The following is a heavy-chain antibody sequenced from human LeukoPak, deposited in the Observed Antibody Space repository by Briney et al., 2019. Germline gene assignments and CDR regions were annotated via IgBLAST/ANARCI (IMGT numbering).Heavy chain of an antibody. Sequence: SETLSLTCAVYGGSFSGYYWSWIRQPPGKGLEWIGEINHSGSTNYNPSLKSRVTISVDKSKDQFSLKLSSVTAADTAVYYCARVRRYSYGPLLDYWGQGTLVTVSS. CDR3: ARVRRYSYGPLLDY. J-gene: IGHJ4*02. CDR2: INHSGST. V-gene: IGHV4-34*01. CDR1: GGSFSGYY. D-gene: IGHD5-18*01.